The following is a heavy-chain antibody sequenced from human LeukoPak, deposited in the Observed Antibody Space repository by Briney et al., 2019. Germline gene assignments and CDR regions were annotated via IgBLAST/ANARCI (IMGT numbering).Heavy chain of an antibody. D-gene: IGHD5-18*01. V-gene: IGHV4-59*08. Sequence: SVTLSLTCTVSGGSISSYYWGWIRQPPGKGLEWIGYIYYSGSTNYNPSLKGRVTISVDTSKNQFSLKLSSVTAADTAVYYCARHRQDTAMVPNFDYWGQGTLVTVSS. CDR1: GGSISSYY. J-gene: IGHJ4*02. CDR2: IYYSGST. CDR3: ARHRQDTAMVPNFDY.